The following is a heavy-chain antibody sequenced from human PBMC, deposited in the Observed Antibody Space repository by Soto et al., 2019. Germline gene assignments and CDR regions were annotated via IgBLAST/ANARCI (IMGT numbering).Heavy chain of an antibody. D-gene: IGHD5-18*01. CDR2: IYSGGST. V-gene: IGHV3-53*04. CDR3: ARDVSNSYGYWFDP. CDR1: GFTVSSNY. J-gene: IGHJ5*02. Sequence: GGSLRLSCAASGFTVSSNYMSWVRQAPGKGLEWVSVIYSGGSTYYADSVKGPFTISRHNSKNTLYLQMNSLRAEDTAVYCCARDVSNSYGYWFDPWGQGTRVTVSS.